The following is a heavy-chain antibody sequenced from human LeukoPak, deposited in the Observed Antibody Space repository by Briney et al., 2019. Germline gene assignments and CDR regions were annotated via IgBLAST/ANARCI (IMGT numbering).Heavy chain of an antibody. Sequence: GASVTVSCKASGYTFTGYYTHWVRQAPGQGLEWMGWINPNSGGTNYAQKFQGRVTMTRDTSISTAYMELSRLRSDDTAVYYCARPEDGYNYNYWGQGTLVTVSS. CDR2: INPNSGGT. D-gene: IGHD5-24*01. CDR3: ARPEDGYNYNY. J-gene: IGHJ4*02. V-gene: IGHV1-2*02. CDR1: GYTFTGYY.